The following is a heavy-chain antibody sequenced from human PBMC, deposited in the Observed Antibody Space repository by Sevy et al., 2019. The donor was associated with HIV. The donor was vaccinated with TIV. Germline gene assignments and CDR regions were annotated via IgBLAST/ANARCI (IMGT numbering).Heavy chain of an antibody. V-gene: IGHV3-23*01. CDR3: AKGPGHYSSPGYFQH. J-gene: IGHJ1*01. CDR2: ISGSGGST. CDR1: GFTFSSYA. Sequence: GGSLRLSCAASGFTFSSYAMSWVRQAPGKGLEWVSAISGSGGSTYYADSVKGRFTISRDNSKNTLYLQMNSLRAEDKAVYYCAKGPGHYSSPGYFQHWGQGTLVTVSS. D-gene: IGHD3-22*01.